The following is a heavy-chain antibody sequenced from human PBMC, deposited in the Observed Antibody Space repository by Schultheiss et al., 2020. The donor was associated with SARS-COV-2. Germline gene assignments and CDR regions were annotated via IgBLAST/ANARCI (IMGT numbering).Heavy chain of an antibody. Sequence: SQTLSLTCAVYGGSFSGYYWSWIRQPPGKGLEWIGEINHSGSTNYNPSLKSRVTISVDTSKNQFSLKLSSVTAADTAVYYCARTPRYMNFDYWGQGTLVTVSS. V-gene: IGHV4-34*01. D-gene: IGHD5-18*01. CDR1: GGSFSGYY. CDR3: ARTPRYMNFDY. CDR2: INHSGST. J-gene: IGHJ4*02.